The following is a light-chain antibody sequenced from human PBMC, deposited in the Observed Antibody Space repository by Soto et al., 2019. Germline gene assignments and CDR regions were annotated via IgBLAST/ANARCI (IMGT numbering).Light chain of an antibody. CDR3: QQRNPLT. CDR1: QSLSGY. J-gene: IGKJ4*01. V-gene: IGKV3-15*01. CDR2: GAS. Sequence: EIVLTQSPATLSLSLGERATLSCRASQSLSGYLAWYQQRPGQAPRLLIYGASTRATGIPARFSGSGSGTEFTLTISSLQSEDFAVYYCQQRNPLTFGGGTNVDIK.